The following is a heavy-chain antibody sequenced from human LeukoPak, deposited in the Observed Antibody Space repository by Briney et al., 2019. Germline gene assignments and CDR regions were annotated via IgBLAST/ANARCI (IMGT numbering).Heavy chain of an antibody. V-gene: IGHV4-39*01. CDR3: ARGEKVLDYFDH. Sequence: SETLSLTCTVSGVSISSRRYYWGWIRQPPGKGLEWNGKISDSGSTYYSPSLSSRVTISIDMSNNQVSLKLSSVTATDTAVYYCARGEKVLDYFDHWGQETLVTVSS. D-gene: IGHD3-16*01. J-gene: IGHJ4*02. CDR2: ISDSGST. CDR1: GVSISSRRYY.